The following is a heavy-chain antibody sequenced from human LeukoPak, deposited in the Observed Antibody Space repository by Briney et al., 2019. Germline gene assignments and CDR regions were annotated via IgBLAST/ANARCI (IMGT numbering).Heavy chain of an antibody. CDR3: ARIDCSSTSCSFDY. Sequence: ASVKVSRKASGGTFSSYAISWVRQAPGQGLEWMGRIIPILGIANYAQKFQGRVTITADKSTSTAYMELSSLRSEDTAVYYCARIDCSSTSCSFDYWGQGTLVTVSS. CDR2: IIPILGIA. D-gene: IGHD2-2*01. V-gene: IGHV1-69*04. CDR1: GGTFSSYA. J-gene: IGHJ4*02.